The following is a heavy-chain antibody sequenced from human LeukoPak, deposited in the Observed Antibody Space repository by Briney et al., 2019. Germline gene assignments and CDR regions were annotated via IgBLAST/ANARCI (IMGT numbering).Heavy chain of an antibody. J-gene: IGHJ4*02. Sequence: GGSLRLSCAASGFTFSSYGMHWVRQAPGKGLEWVAVISYDGSNKYYADSVKGRFTISRDNSKNALYLQMNSLRAEDTAVYYCAKLTDGWRDYWGQGTLVTVSS. D-gene: IGHD2-2*03. CDR2: ISYDGSNK. CDR3: AKLTDGWRDY. V-gene: IGHV3-30*18. CDR1: GFTFSSYG.